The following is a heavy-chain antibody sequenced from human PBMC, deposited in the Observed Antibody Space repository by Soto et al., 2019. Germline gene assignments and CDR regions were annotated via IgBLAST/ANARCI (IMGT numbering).Heavy chain of an antibody. V-gene: IGHV3-23*01. Sequence: GGSLRLSCAASGFTFNNYAMSWVRQAPGKGLEWVSAISGSGGSTYYADSVKGRFTISRDNSKNTLYLQMNSLRAEDTAVYYCAKDPGYCSSTSCYAYWGQGTLVTVSS. J-gene: IGHJ4*02. CDR1: GFTFNNYA. CDR2: ISGSGGST. CDR3: AKDPGYCSSTSCYAY. D-gene: IGHD2-2*03.